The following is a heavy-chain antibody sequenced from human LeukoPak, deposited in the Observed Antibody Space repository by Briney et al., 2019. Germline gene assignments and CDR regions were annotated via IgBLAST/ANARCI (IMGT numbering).Heavy chain of an antibody. Sequence: GRPLRLSCAASGFTFSSYGMHWVRQAPGKGLEWVAVISYDGSNKYYADSVKGRFTISRDNSKNTLYLQMNSLRAEDTAVYYCANGGDSSSWSTVDYWGQGTLVTVSS. CDR3: ANGGDSSSWSTVDY. CDR2: ISYDGSNK. J-gene: IGHJ4*02. V-gene: IGHV3-30*18. CDR1: GFTFSSYG. D-gene: IGHD6-13*01.